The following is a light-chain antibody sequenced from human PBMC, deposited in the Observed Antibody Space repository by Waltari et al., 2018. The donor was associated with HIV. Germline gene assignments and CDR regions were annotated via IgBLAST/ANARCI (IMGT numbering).Light chain of an antibody. CDR1: QSVRSN. V-gene: IGKV3-15*01. J-gene: IGKJ1*01. CDR3: QQYNNWWT. Sequence: EIVMTQSPVTLSVSPGERATLSCRASQSVRSNLAWYQQKPGQAPRLLIYDASTRATGIPARFSGSGSGTEFSLTISSLQSEDFAVYYCQQYNNWWTFGQGTKVEIK. CDR2: DAS.